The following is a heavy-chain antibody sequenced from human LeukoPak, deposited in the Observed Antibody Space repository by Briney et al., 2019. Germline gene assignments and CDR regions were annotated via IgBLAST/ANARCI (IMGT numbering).Heavy chain of an antibody. CDR2: ISACNGNT. V-gene: IGHV1-18*04. CDR3: ARDYGSGSYFHHFDY. D-gene: IGHD3-10*01. J-gene: IGHJ4*02. Sequence: GASVKVSCKASGYTFTSCGISWVRQAPGQGLEWMGWISACNGNTNYAQKLQGRVTMTTDTSTSTAYMELRSLRSDDTAVYYCARDYGSGSYFHHFDYWGQGTLVTVSS. CDR1: GYTFTSCG.